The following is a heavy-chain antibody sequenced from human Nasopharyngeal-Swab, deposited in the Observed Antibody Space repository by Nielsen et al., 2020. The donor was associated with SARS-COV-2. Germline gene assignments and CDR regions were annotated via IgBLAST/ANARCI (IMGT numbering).Heavy chain of an antibody. CDR2: IKQDGSEK. CDR3: ARALKHGQQLVWGYYYYGMDV. D-gene: IGHD6-13*01. CDR1: GFTFSSYC. Sequence: GESLKISCAASGFTFSSYCMSWVRQAPGKGLACVANIKQDGSEKYYVDSVKGRFTISRDKAKNSLYLQMNSLRAEDTAVYYCARALKHGQQLVWGYYYYGMDVWGQGTTVTVSS. J-gene: IGHJ6*02. V-gene: IGHV3-7*05.